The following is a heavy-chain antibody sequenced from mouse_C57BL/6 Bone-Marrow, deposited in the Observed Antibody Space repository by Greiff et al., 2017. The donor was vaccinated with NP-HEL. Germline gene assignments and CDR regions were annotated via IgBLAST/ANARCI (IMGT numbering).Heavy chain of an antibody. CDR1: GFTFSDYG. J-gene: IGHJ2*01. CDR3: AKLAYYSNYEDY. CDR2: ISSGSSTI. Sequence: EVKLVESGGGLVKPGGSLKLSCAASGFTFSDYGMHWVRQAPENGLEWVAYISSGSSTIYYADTVKGRFTISRDNAKNTLFLQMTSLRSEDTAMYYCAKLAYYSNYEDYWGQGTTLTVSS. V-gene: IGHV5-17*01. D-gene: IGHD2-5*01.